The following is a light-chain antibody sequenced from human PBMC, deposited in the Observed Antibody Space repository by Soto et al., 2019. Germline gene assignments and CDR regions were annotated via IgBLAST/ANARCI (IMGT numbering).Light chain of an antibody. J-gene: IGKJ2*01. Sequence: DIQMTQSPYSLSASVGDSVTITCRASQNIRTYLNWYQQKPGRAPKLLIHSASALPSGVPSRFSGSGSGTEFTLTMSGLQPEDFATYYCQQGHSTPYTFGQGTEVEIK. V-gene: IGKV1-39*01. CDR2: SAS. CDR3: QQGHSTPYT. CDR1: QNIRTY.